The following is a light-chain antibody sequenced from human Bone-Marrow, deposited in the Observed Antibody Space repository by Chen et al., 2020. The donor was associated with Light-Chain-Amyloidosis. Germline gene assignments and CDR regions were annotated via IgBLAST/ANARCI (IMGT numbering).Light chain of an antibody. J-gene: IGKJ4*01. CDR2: GAS. V-gene: IGKV3-20*01. Sequence: IVLTQSPGTLSLSPGERATLSCRSSHSVSSSYFAWYQQKPGQAPRLLIYGASSRATGIPDRFSGSGSGTDFTLTISRLEPEDCAVYYCQQYGSSPLTFGGGTKVEIK. CDR1: HSVSSSY. CDR3: QQYGSSPLT.